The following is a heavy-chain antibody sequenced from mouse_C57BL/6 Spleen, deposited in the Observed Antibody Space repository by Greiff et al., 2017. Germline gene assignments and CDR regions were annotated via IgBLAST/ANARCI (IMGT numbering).Heavy chain of an antibody. CDR2: ISSGSSIN. V-gene: IGHV5-17*01. CDR3: AMIYYDYDGGGFDY. D-gene: IGHD2-4*01. CDR1: GFTFSDYG. J-gene: IGHJ2*01. Sequence: EVQRVESGGGLVKPGGSLKLSCAASGFTFSDYGMHWVRQAPEKGLEWVAYISSGSSINYYADTVKGRFTISRDNADNTLFLQMNSLRSEDTSMYYCAMIYYDYDGGGFDYWGQVTTLTVSS.